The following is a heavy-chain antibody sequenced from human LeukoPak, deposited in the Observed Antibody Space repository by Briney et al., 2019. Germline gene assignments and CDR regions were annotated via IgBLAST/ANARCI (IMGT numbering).Heavy chain of an antibody. CDR3: VKIGGERYYGDKRYFQH. CDR2: ISYDGSNK. Sequence: HSGGSLRLSCAASGFTFGSYAMHWVRQAPGKGLEWVAVISYDGSNKYYADSVKGRFTISRDNSKNTLYLQMNSLRAEDTAVYYCVKIGGERYYGDKRYFQHWGQGTLVTVSS. CDR1: GFTFGSYA. J-gene: IGHJ1*01. D-gene: IGHD4-17*01. V-gene: IGHV3-30-3*02.